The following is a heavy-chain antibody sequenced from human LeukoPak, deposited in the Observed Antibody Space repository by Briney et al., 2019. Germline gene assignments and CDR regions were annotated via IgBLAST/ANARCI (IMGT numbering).Heavy chain of an antibody. Sequence: PGGSLRLSCAASGFTFSSFAMSWVRQAPEKGLEWVSAVSVSGDISYYADSVKGRFTISRDNSKNTLYLQMNSLRAEDTAVYYCARDLDGPENYWGQGTLVTVSS. J-gene: IGHJ4*02. D-gene: IGHD3-3*01. CDR3: ARDLDGPENY. V-gene: IGHV3-23*01. CDR2: VSVSGDIS. CDR1: GFTFSSFA.